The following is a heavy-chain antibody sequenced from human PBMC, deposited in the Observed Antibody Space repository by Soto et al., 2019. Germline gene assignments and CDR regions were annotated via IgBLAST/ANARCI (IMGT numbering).Heavy chain of an antibody. Sequence: EVQLVESGGGLAQPGGSLRLSCAASGLTFSHYAMHWVRQAPGKGLEYVSAISSNGGDTYYADSVKGRFTISRDNSKNTLYLQMGSLRAEDMAVYYCARLVGITVVRGVTARHNWFDPWGQGTLVTVSS. CDR3: ARLVGITVVRGVTARHNWFDP. CDR1: GLTFSHYA. CDR2: ISSNGGDT. J-gene: IGHJ5*02. V-gene: IGHV3-64*07. D-gene: IGHD3-10*01.